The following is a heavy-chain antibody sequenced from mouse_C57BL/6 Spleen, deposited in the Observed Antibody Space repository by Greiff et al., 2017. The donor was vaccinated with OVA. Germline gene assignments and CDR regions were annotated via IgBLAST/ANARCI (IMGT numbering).Heavy chain of an antibody. Sequence: QVQLQQSGAELVRPGASVTLSCKASGYTFTDYEMHWVKQTPVHGLEWIGAIDPETGGTAYNQKFKGKAILTADKSSSTAYMELRSLTSEDSAVYYCTREGIYYDYHYFDYWGQGTTLTVSS. CDR2: IDPETGGT. V-gene: IGHV1-15*01. D-gene: IGHD2-4*01. CDR3: TREGIYYDYHYFDY. J-gene: IGHJ2*01. CDR1: GYTFTDYE.